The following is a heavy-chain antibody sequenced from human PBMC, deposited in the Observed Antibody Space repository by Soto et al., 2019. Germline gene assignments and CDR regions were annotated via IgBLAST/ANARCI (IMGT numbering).Heavy chain of an antibody. Sequence: XVSLKLTWKGSGYSFTSYWIGWVRQMPGKGLEWMGVIYPADSDTRYSPSFRGQVTISVDKSISTAYLQWSSLKASDTAMYYCARRDITLAYAVDEWGQGTLVTXSS. CDR3: ARRDITLAYAVDE. D-gene: IGHD6-19*01. V-gene: IGHV5-51*01. J-gene: IGHJ4*02. CDR1: GYSFTSYW. CDR2: IYPADSDT.